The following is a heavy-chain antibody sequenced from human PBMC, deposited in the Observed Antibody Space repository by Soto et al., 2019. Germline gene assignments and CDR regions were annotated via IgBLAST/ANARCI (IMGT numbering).Heavy chain of an antibody. V-gene: IGHV4-59*01. CDR3: ARENSGYDSPKAYSCSIDV. CDR2: ISYSGTT. J-gene: IGHJ6*03. Sequence: PSETLSLTCTVSGCSITSYYWSWIRQPPGKGLEWIGYISYSGTTNYNPSLKSRVTISVDTSKNQFSLKLTSVTAADTAVYYCARENSGYDSPKAYSCSIDVWGKGTTVTVSS. CDR1: GCSITSYY. D-gene: IGHD5-12*01.